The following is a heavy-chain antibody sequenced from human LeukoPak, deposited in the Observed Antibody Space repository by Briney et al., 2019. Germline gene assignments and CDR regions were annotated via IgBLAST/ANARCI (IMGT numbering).Heavy chain of an antibody. CDR3: AKDPYKVVVAAQGFDP. J-gene: IGHJ5*02. CDR2: ISGSGGST. CDR1: GFTFSSYW. Sequence: PGGSLRLSCAASGFTFSSYWMSWVRQAPGKGLDWVSAISGSGGSTYYADSVKGRFTISRDNSKNTLYLQMNSLRAEDTAVYYCAKDPYKVVVAAQGFDPWGQGTLVTVSS. D-gene: IGHD2-15*01. V-gene: IGHV3-23*01.